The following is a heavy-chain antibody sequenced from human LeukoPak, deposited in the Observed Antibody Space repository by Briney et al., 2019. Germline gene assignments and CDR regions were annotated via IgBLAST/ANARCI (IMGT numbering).Heavy chain of an antibody. CDR2: IHYTGGA. CDR3: ARDGYTYGLRGFDM. D-gene: IGHD5-18*01. CDR1: GASIRDYH. Sequence: SETLSLTCTVSGASIRDYHWSWIRQPPGKGLERIGYIHYTGGAIYSPSLKSRVTISVDTSRNQISLKLSSVTAADAALYYCARDGYTYGLRGFDMWGQGTMVTVSS. J-gene: IGHJ3*02. V-gene: IGHV4-59*01.